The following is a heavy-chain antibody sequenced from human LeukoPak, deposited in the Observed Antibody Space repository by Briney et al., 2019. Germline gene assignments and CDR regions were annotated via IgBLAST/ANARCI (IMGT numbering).Heavy chain of an antibody. Sequence: PSETLSLTCTVSGGSISSSHYYWGWVRQPPGKGLEWIGSICYSGNTYYNPSLKSRVTMSVDTSMNQFSLKLNSVTAADTAVYYCAGQRRVTGPNWFGPWGQGTLVTVSS. D-gene: IGHD2-8*01. CDR2: ICYSGNT. CDR3: AGQRRVTGPNWFGP. J-gene: IGHJ5*02. V-gene: IGHV4-39*01. CDR1: GGSISSSHYY.